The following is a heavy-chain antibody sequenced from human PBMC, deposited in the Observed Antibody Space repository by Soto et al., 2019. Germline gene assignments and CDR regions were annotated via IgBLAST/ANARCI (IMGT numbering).Heavy chain of an antibody. CDR1: GFTFSSYA. CDR3: AKIGYYYDSSGYSDLYYFDY. V-gene: IGHV3-23*01. J-gene: IGHJ4*02. CDR2: ISGSGGST. D-gene: IGHD3-22*01. Sequence: GGSLRLSCAASGFTFSSYAMSWVRQAPGKGLEWVSAISGSGGSTYYADSVKGRFTISRDNSKNTLYLQMNSLRAEDTAVYYCAKIGYYYDSSGYSDLYYFDYWGQGTLVTVSS.